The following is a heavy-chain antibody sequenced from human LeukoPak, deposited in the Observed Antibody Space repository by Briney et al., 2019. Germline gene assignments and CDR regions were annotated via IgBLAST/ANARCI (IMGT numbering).Heavy chain of an antibody. CDR2: INPNSGGT. Sequence: GXXLEWMGWINPNSGGTNYAQKFQGRVTMTRDTSISTAYMELSRLRSDDTAVYYCAGGRTTIDYWGQGTLVTVSS. D-gene: IGHD4-17*01. CDR3: AGGRTTIDY. J-gene: IGHJ4*02. V-gene: IGHV1-2*02.